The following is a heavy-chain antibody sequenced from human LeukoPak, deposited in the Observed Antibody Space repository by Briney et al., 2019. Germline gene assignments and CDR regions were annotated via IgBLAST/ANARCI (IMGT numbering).Heavy chain of an antibody. CDR3: ARDSSRFGEENYGMDV. J-gene: IGHJ6*02. V-gene: IGHV1-69*13. D-gene: IGHD3-10*01. Sequence: SVKVSCKASGGTFSSYAISWVRQAPGQGLEWMGGIIPIFATANYAQKFQGRVTITADESTSTAYMELSSLRSEDTAVYYCARDSSRFGEENYGMDVWGQGTTVTVSS. CDR2: IIPIFATA. CDR1: GGTFSSYA.